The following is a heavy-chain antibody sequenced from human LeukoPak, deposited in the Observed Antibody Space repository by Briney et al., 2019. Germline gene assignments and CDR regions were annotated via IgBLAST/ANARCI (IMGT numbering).Heavy chain of an antibody. D-gene: IGHD2-21*02. Sequence: GGSLRLSCAGSGFTFSRNALSWVRQAPGKGLEWVSGISGSGTSTYYADSVQGRFTISRDNSKNTLYLQVNSLRAEDTAVYYCAKVRSGDDCYSTHDAYDIWGQGTMVTVSS. J-gene: IGHJ3*02. CDR1: GFTFSRNA. CDR3: AKVRSGDDCYSTHDAYDI. CDR2: ISGSGTST. V-gene: IGHV3-23*01.